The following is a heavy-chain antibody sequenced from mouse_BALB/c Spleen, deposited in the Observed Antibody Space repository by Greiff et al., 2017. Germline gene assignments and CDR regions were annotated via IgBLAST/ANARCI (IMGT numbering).Heavy chain of an antibody. CDR3: ARRPERKNYGNYSYAMDY. CDR1: GFTFSDYY. CDR2: ISDGGSYT. V-gene: IGHV5-4*02. Sequence: DVKLVESGGGLVKPGGSLKLSCAASGFTFSDYYMYWVRQTPEKRLEWVATISDGGSYTYYPDSVKGRFTISRDNAKNNLYLQMSSLKSEDTAMYYCARRPERKNYGNYSYAMDYWGQGTSVTVSS. J-gene: IGHJ4*01. D-gene: IGHD2-1*01.